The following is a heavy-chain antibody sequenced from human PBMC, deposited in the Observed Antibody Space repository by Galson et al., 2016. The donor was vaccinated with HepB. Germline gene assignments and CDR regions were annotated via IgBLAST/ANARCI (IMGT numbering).Heavy chain of an antibody. CDR1: GFTFSSYS. D-gene: IGHD3-3*01. Sequence: SLRLSCAASGFTFSSYSMNWVRQAPGKGLEWVSSISSSSSYIYYADSVKGRFTISRDNAKNSLYLQMNSLRAEDTAVYYCARGVNDFWSGYYYIDYWGQGTLVTVPS. CDR2: ISSSSSYI. V-gene: IGHV3-21*01. CDR3: ARGVNDFWSGYYYIDY. J-gene: IGHJ4*02.